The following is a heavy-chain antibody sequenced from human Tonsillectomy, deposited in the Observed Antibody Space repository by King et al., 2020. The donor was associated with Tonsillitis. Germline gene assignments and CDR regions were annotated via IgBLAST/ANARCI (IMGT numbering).Heavy chain of an antibody. D-gene: IGHD4-17*01. J-gene: IGHJ3*02. V-gene: IGHV3-21*06. Sequence: VQLVESGGGLVKPGGSLRLSCAASGFTFSTYTVNWVRQAPGKGLEWVSSSSTSSKYINYADSMRGRFTISRNNAKNSVSLQMNSLRAEDTAVYYCAGDSVWVNTEIREPFDIWGQGTMVTVSS. CDR2: SSTSSKYI. CDR1: GFTFSTYT. CDR3: AGDSVWVNTEIREPFDI.